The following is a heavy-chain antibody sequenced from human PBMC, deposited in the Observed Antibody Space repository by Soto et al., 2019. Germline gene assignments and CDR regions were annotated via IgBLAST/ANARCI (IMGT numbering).Heavy chain of an antibody. CDR3: ARHFRRYCSSTSCYDWFDP. CDR2: IYYSGST. D-gene: IGHD2-2*01. V-gene: IGHV4-39*01. CDR1: GGSVSHYY. Sequence: ETLSLTCAVSGGSVSHYYWGWIRQPPGKGLEWIGSIYYSGSTYDNPSLKSRVTVSVDTSKNQFSLKLSSVTAADTAVYYCARHFRRYCSSTSCYDWFDPWGQGTLVTVSS. J-gene: IGHJ5*02.